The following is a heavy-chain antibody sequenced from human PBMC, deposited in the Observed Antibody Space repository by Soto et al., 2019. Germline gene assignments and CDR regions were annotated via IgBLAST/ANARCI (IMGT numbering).Heavy chain of an antibody. J-gene: IGHJ6*02. CDR3: ARDVPHFDSSGYYIPYYGMDV. V-gene: IGHV1-18*01. D-gene: IGHD3-22*01. CDR1: GYTFINHG. Sequence: QVQLVQSGAEVKKPGASVKVSCKASGYTFINHGISWVRQAPGQGLKWMGWISAYSGNTHYAQNFQGRVTMTTDTSTSTTYMELRSLRSDDTAIYYCARDVPHFDSSGYYIPYYGMDVWGQGTTVTVSS. CDR2: ISAYSGNT.